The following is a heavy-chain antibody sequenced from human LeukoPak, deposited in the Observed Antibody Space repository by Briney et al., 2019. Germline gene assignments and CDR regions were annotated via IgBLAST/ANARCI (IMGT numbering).Heavy chain of an antibody. CDR1: GYTLTELS. CDR2: FDPEDGET. CDR3: ATVPITMIVVVRSNDAFDI. Sequence: ASVKVSFKVSGYTLTELSMHWVRQAPGKGLEWMGGFDPEDGETIYAQKFQGRVTMTEDTSTDTAYMELSSLRSEDTAVYYCATVPITMIVVVRSNDAFDIWGQGTMVTVSS. J-gene: IGHJ3*02. D-gene: IGHD3-22*01. V-gene: IGHV1-24*01.